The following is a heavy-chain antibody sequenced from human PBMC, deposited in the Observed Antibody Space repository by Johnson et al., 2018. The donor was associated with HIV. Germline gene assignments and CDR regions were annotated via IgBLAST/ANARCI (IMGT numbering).Heavy chain of an antibody. D-gene: IGHD6-19*01. CDR3: AREVSIAVAGIFRAAGAAFDI. CDR1: GFTFSDYY. CDR2: ISSSASTM. Sequence: QVQLVESGGGLVKPGGSLRLSCAASGFTFSDYYMSWIRQAPGMGLELVSYISSSASTMFYADSVKGRFTISRDNAKNSLFLQMNSLRAEDTAVYYCAREVSIAVAGIFRAAGAAFDIWGQGTMVTVSS. J-gene: IGHJ3*02. V-gene: IGHV3-11*04.